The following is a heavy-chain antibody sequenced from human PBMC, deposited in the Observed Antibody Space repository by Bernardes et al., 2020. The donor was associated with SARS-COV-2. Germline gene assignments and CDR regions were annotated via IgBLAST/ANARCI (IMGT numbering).Heavy chain of an antibody. CDR2: ITVYNGNS. CDR3: AREAPYSRSWYAFDY. CDR1: GYSFTSYG. Sequence: ASVKVSCKASGYSFTSYGISWVRQAPGQGLEWMGYITVYNGNSKYAQKFQDRVTMTTDTSTTTAYMELRSLRSDDTAMYYCAREAPYSRSWYAFDYWGQGNLVTV. J-gene: IGHJ4*02. V-gene: IGHV1-18*04. D-gene: IGHD6-13*01.